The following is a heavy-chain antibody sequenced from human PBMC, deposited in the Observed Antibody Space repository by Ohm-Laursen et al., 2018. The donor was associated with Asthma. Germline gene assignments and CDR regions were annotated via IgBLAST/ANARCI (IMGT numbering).Heavy chain of an antibody. D-gene: IGHD3-10*01. CDR1: GFTITNYW. V-gene: IGHV3-74*01. Sequence: SLRLSCSASGFTITNYWTHWVRQAPGKGLVWVSRINGDGGIKSYAASVKGRFTISRDDAKNTVYLQMNSLRVDDTAVYYCAYEFGGSGDYWGQGTLVTVSS. CDR2: INGDGGIK. J-gene: IGHJ4*02. CDR3: AYEFGGSGDY.